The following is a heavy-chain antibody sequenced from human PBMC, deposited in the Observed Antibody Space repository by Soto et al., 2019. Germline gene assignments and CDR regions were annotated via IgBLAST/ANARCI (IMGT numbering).Heavy chain of an antibody. D-gene: IGHD3-9*01. Sequence: ASVKVSCKASGYTFTGYYMHWVRQAPRQGLEWMGWINPNSGGTNYAQKFQGRVTMTRDTSISTAYMELSRLRSDDTAVYYFARGADDILNGYPSTGFDPWGQGTLVTVSS. CDR3: ARGADDILNGYPSTGFDP. CDR1: GYTFTGYY. V-gene: IGHV1-2*02. J-gene: IGHJ5*02. CDR2: INPNSGGT.